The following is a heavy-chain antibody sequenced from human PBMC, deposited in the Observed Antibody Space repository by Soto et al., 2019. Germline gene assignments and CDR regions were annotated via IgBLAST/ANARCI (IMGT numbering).Heavy chain of an antibody. CDR3: ARHGELWGEIRYYFDY. Sequence: PGESLKISCKGSGYSFTSYWISWVRQMPGKGLEWMGRIDPSDSYTNYSPSFQGHVTISADKSISTAYLQWSSLKASDTAMYYCARHGELWGEIRYYFDYWGQGTLVTVSS. D-gene: IGHD2-21*01. V-gene: IGHV5-10-1*01. CDR1: GYSFTSYW. CDR2: IDPSDSYT. J-gene: IGHJ4*02.